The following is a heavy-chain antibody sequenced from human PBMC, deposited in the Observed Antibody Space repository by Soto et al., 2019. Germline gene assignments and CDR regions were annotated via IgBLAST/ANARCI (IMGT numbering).Heavy chain of an antibody. CDR2: ISAYNGNT. CDR3: ARDLPPVDY. Sequence: QIQLVQSGAEVKKPGASVKVSCKASGYTFSSYHITWVRQAPGQGLEWMGWISAYNGNTNYAQNLQGRVTMTPDPSTSTAYMELRSRRTDDTAVYYCARDLPPVDYWGQGTLVTVSS. V-gene: IGHV1-18*01. J-gene: IGHJ4*02. CDR1: GYTFSSYH.